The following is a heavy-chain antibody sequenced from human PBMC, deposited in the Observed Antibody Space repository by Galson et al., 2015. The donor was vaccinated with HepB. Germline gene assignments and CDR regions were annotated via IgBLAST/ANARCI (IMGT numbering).Heavy chain of an antibody. CDR2: SNHSGST. CDR3: VSLYYYFSGSPGW. Sequence: SETLSLACTVYGGSFSDYYWSWIRQPPGKGLEWIGESNHSGSTKYNPSLKSRVTMSVDTSKKQFSLKLSSVTAADTAVYYCVSLYYYFSGSPGWWGQGTLVTVSS. J-gene: IGHJ4*02. D-gene: IGHD3-10*01. V-gene: IGHV4-34*01. CDR1: GGSFSDYY.